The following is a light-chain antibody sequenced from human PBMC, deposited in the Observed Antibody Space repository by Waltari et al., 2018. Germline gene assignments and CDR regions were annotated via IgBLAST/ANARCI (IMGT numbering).Light chain of an antibody. CDR1: QGVSSN. CDR3: QQYNSWPPYT. Sequence: EIVMTQSPATLSVYPGERATLSCRASQGVSSNLAWYQQKPGQAPRLLIYGASSRATGIPGRFSGSGSVTDFTLTISSLQSEDFAVYYCQQYNSWPPYTFGQGTKLQIK. J-gene: IGKJ2*01. V-gene: IGKV3-15*01. CDR2: GAS.